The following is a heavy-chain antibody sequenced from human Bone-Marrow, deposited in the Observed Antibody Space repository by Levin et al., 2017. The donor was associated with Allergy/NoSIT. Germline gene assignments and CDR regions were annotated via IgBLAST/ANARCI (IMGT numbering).Heavy chain of an antibody. CDR3: ARNNWGIDY. V-gene: IGHV3-74*01. D-gene: IGHD7-27*01. J-gene: IGHJ4*02. CDR2: ISSDGTIR. Sequence: GESLKISCAASGFTFSSHWMHWVRQVPGEGLVWVSRISSDGTIRGYADSVMGRFTISRDNVKNTVSLEMNSLRVDDTAVYCCARNNWGIDYWGRGTLVTVSS. CDR1: GFTFSSHW.